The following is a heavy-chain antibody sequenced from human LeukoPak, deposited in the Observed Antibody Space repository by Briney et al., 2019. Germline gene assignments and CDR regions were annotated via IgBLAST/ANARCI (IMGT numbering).Heavy chain of an antibody. D-gene: IGHD3-9*01. CDR2: INHSGST. J-gene: IGHJ3*02. V-gene: IGHV4-34*01. CDR3: ARVYDILTGYYTAIASPDAFDI. CDR1: GGSFSGYY. Sequence: SETLSLTCAVYGGSFSGYYWSWIRQPPGKGLEWIGEINHSGSTNYNPSLKSRVTISVDTSKNQFSLKLSSVTAADTAVYYCARVYDILTGYYTAIASPDAFDIWGQGTMVTVSS.